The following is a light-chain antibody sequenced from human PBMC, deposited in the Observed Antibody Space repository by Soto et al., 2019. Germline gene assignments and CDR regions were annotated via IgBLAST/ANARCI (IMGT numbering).Light chain of an antibody. Sequence: EILMTQPPATRSVSPGERATLSCRASQSVSNNLAWYQQKPGQAPRLLIYGASTRATGIPARFSGSGSGTGFTLTISSLQSEDFAVYYCQQSNDWWTFGQGTKVDIK. CDR3: QQSNDWWT. CDR1: QSVSNN. J-gene: IGKJ1*01. V-gene: IGKV3-15*01. CDR2: GAS.